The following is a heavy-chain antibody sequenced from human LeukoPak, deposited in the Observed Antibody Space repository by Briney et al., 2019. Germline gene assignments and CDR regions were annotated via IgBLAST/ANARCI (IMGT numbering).Heavy chain of an antibody. V-gene: IGHV5-51*01. J-gene: IGHJ4*02. CDR1: GYIFTSYW. Sequence: GESLKISCEGSGYIFTSYWIGWARQMPGQGLEWMAIIFPGNSDTIYSPSFQGQVTISADKSISTAYLQWRGLKASDTAMYYCVRHNNYALDYWGQGTLVTVSS. CDR3: VRHNNYALDY. CDR2: IFPGNSDT. D-gene: IGHD5-18*01.